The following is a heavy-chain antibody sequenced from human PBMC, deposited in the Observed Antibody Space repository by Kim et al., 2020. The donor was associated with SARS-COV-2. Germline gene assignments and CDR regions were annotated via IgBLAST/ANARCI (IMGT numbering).Heavy chain of an antibody. CDR3: ARVKAVNWGSKNAFDI. Sequence: PYLKYRVTMAVDTSKNQFTLKLTAVTAADTAVYYCARVKAVNWGSKNAFDIWGQGTVVTVSS. V-gene: IGHV4-34*01. D-gene: IGHD7-27*01. J-gene: IGHJ3*02.